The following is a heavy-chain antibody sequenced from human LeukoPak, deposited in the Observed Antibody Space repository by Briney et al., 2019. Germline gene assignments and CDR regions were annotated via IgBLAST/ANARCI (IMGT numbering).Heavy chain of an antibody. CDR3: AILLWLGEPDFDY. CDR1: GFSFSSYG. Sequence: GGSLRLSCAASGFSFSSYGMHWVRQAPGKGLEWVAVISYDGSNKYYADSVKGRFTISRDNSKNTLYLQMNSLRAEDTAVYYCAILLWLGEPDFDYWGQGTLVTVSS. D-gene: IGHD3-10*01. V-gene: IGHV3-30*03. J-gene: IGHJ4*02. CDR2: ISYDGSNK.